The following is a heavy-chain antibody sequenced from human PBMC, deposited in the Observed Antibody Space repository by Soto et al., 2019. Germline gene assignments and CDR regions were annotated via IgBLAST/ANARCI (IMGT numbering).Heavy chain of an antibody. CDR2: ISGSGGTT. D-gene: IGHD3-10*01. J-gene: IGHJ4*02. Sequence: EVQLLESGGGLVQPGGSLRLSCGGSGFTFNSYAMTWVRQAPGKGLEWVSAISGSGGTTYYANSVKGRFTISRDQSKDRLYLERNSLRAEDTAIYYCAKDRHYGSGTYSDSYLDYWGQGTLVTVSS. CDR3: AKDRHYGSGTYSDSYLDY. CDR1: GFTFNSYA. V-gene: IGHV3-23*01.